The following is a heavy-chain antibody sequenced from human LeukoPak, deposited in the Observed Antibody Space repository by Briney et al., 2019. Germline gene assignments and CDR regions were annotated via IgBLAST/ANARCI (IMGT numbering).Heavy chain of an antibody. Sequence: ASVKVSCKASGYTFTGYYMHWVRQAPGQGLEWMGWINPNSGGTNYAQKFQGRVTMTRDTSISTAYMELSRLRSDDTAVYYCAREGYCSSTSCYSRYYFHYNGMDVWGQGTTVTVSS. V-gene: IGHV1-2*02. CDR1: GYTFTGYY. D-gene: IGHD2-2*02. CDR3: AREGYCSSTSCYSRYYFHYNGMDV. CDR2: INPNSGGT. J-gene: IGHJ6*02.